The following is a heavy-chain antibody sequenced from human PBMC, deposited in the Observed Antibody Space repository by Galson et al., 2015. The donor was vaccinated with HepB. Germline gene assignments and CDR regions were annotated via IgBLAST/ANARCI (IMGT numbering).Heavy chain of an antibody. CDR1: GGTFSSYA. CDR3: ARGEGYCSSTSCRNPFDY. V-gene: IGHV1-69*13. J-gene: IGHJ4*02. D-gene: IGHD2-2*01. CDR2: IIPIFGTA. Sequence: SVKVSCKASGGTFSSYAISWVRQAPGQGLEWMGGIIPIFGTANYAQKFQGRVTITADESTSTAYMELSSLRSEDTAVYYCARGEGYCSSTSCRNPFDYWGQGTLVTVSS.